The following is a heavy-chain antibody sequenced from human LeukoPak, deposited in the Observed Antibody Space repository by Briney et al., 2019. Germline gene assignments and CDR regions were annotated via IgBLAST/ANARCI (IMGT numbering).Heavy chain of an antibody. J-gene: IGHJ4*02. CDR3: AKDTRGLLPARDYFDY. D-gene: IGHD3-22*01. CDR1: GFTFSSYA. V-gene: IGHV3-23*01. CDR2: ISGSGGST. Sequence: GGSLRLSCAASGFTFSSYAMSWVRQAPGKGLEWVSAISGSGGSTYYADSVKGRFTISRDNSKNTLYLQMNSLRAEDTAVYYCAKDTRGLLPARDYFDYWGQGTLVTVSS.